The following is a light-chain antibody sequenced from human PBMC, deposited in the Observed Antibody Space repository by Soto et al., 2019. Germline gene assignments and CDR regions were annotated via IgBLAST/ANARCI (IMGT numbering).Light chain of an antibody. J-gene: IGLJ1*01. CDR3: TSYTTSNTRQIV. CDR2: DVS. V-gene: IGLV2-14*01. Sequence: QSVLTQPASVSGSPGQSITISCTGTSSDVCGYNYVSWYQQHPGKAPKFMIYDVSNRPSGVSNRFSGSKSGNTASLTISGLQAEDEADYYCTSYTTSNTRQIVFGTGTQLTVL. CDR1: SSDVCGYNY.